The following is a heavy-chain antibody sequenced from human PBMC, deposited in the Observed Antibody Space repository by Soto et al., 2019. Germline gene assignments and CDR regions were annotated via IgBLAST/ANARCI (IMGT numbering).Heavy chain of an antibody. CDR1: GYTFTSYG. CDR2: ISAYNGNT. Sequence: QVQLVQSGAEVKKPGASVKVSCKASGYTFTSYGISWVRQAPGQGLEWMGWISAYNGNTNYAQKLQGRVTMTTDTSTSTAYMELRSLRSDDSAVYYCARTNYDFWSGPIDYFDYWGQGTLVTVSS. V-gene: IGHV1-18*01. CDR3: ARTNYDFWSGPIDYFDY. J-gene: IGHJ4*02. D-gene: IGHD3-3*01.